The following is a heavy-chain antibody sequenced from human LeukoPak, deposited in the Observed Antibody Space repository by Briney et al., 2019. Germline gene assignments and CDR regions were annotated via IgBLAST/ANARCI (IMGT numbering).Heavy chain of an antibody. J-gene: IGHJ4*02. CDR3: TRDRPFHY. Sequence: KPGGSLRPSCTASGFTFGDYAMSWVRQAPGKGLEWVGFIRSKAYGGTTEYAASVKGRFTISRDDSKSIAYLQMNSLKTEDTAVYYCTRDRPFHYWGQGTLVTVSS. V-gene: IGHV3-49*04. CDR1: GFTFGDYA. CDR2: IRSKAYGGTT.